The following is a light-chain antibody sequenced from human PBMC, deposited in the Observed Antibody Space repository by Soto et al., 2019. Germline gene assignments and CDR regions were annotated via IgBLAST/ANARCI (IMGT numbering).Light chain of an antibody. V-gene: IGKV1-5*01. Sequence: DIQMTQSPSTLSESLGDRVTITCRASQSIGTWLAWYQQKPGTAPKLLIYDVSGLQGGVPSRFSGSGSGTEFTLTISRLQPDDFATYYCQEYYTYYRTFGQGTKVEFK. CDR2: DVS. CDR1: QSIGTW. CDR3: QEYYTYYRT. J-gene: IGKJ1*01.